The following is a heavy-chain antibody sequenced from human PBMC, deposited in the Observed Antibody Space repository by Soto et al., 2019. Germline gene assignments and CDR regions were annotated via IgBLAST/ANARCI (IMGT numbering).Heavy chain of an antibody. D-gene: IGHD3-10*01. Sequence: SETLSLTCTVSGGSISSYYWSWIRQPPGKGLEWIGYIYYSGSTNYNPSLKSRVTISVDTSKNQFSLKLSSVTAADTAVYYCGRGGYYFVWGSSPPPRNYGMAFGAKGTTVPVSS. CDR3: GRGGYYFVWGSSPPPRNYGMAF. CDR1: GGSISSYY. V-gene: IGHV4-59*01. CDR2: IYYSGST. J-gene: IGHJ6*04.